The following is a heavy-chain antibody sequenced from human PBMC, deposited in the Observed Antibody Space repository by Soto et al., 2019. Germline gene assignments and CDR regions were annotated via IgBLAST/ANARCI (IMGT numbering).Heavy chain of an antibody. CDR1: GGSISSYY. J-gene: IGHJ2*01. CDR3: ARILPFGGSPSYWYPDL. CDR2: IYYSGST. D-gene: IGHD2-15*01. V-gene: IGHV4-59*01. Sequence: QVQLQESGPGLMKPSETLSLTCTVSGGSISSYYWSWIRQPPGKGLEWIGYIYYSGSTKYNPSLNIRVTISLDTSKTQVSLRLISVTTADSAVYYCARILPFGGSPSYWYPDLWGRGTLVTVSS.